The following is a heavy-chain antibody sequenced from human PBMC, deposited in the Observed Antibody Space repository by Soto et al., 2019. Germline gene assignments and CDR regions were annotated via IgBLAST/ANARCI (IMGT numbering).Heavy chain of an antibody. CDR1: GYTFTSYG. CDR2: ISAYNGNT. Sequence: QVQLVQSGAEVKKPGASVKVSCKASGYTFTSYGISWMRQASGQGLEWMGWISAYNGNTKYAQKLQGRVTMTTDTSTSTAYMELRSLRSDDTAVYYCARDEAYKWNDGGWFDPWGQGILVTVSS. J-gene: IGHJ5*02. D-gene: IGHD1-1*01. V-gene: IGHV1-18*01. CDR3: ARDEAYKWNDGGWFDP.